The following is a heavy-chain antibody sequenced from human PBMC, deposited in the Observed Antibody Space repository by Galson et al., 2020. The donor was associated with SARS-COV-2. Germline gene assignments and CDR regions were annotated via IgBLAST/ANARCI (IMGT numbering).Heavy chain of an antibody. V-gene: IGHV5-51*01. CDR2: ISPGHSDI. Sequence: HGESLKISCQGSGYSFNSHWIGWLRQMPGPPLEWMAIISPGHSDIRYRPSFQGQVTIPADKSITTAYLQWSSLKASDTAMYYCASSPGAHRGASDIWGQGTVVTGSS. J-gene: IGHJ3*02. D-gene: IGHD2-2*01. CDR1: GYSFNSHW. CDR3: ASSPGAHRGASDI.